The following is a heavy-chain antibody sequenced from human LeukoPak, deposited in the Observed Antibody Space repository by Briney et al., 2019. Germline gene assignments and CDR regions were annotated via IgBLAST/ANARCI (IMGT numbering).Heavy chain of an antibody. CDR2: ITPSGSST. J-gene: IGHJ4*02. D-gene: IGHD2-2*01. CDR3: TNHALDY. V-gene: IGHV3-48*03. Sequence: PGGSLRLSCVASGFIFSIYEMHWVRQAPGKGLEWLSYITPSGSSTYYADSVKGRFTISRYNAKSSLYLQMNSLRVEDTAVYYCTNHALDYWGQGTLVTVSS. CDR1: GFIFSIYE.